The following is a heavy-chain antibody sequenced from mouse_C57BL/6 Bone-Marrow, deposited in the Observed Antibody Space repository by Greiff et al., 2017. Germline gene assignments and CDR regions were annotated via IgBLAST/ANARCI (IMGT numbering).Heavy chain of an antibody. Sequence: QVQLQQPGAELVKPGASVKLSCKASGYTFTSYWMHWVKQRPGQGLEWIGMIHPNSGSTNYNEKFKSKATLTVDKSSSTAYMQLSSLTSEYSAVYYCARGAYYYGSPYYFDYWGQGTTLTVSS. J-gene: IGHJ2*01. V-gene: IGHV1-64*01. CDR1: GYTFTSYW. D-gene: IGHD1-1*01. CDR3: ARGAYYYGSPYYFDY. CDR2: IHPNSGST.